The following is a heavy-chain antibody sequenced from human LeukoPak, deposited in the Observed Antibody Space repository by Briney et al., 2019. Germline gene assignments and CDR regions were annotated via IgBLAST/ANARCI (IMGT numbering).Heavy chain of an antibody. CDR3: ARTYGSGTYYFDW. Sequence: PSETLSLTCAVSRYSISSGYYWGWIRQPPGKGLAWSGSIYHSGAIYYNPSLKSRVTISVDTSRNQFSLKLSSATAAYTAVYYCARTYGSGTYYFDWWGQGILVTVFS. CDR1: RYSISSGYY. CDR2: IYHSGAI. V-gene: IGHV4-38-2*01. J-gene: IGHJ4*02. D-gene: IGHD3-10*01.